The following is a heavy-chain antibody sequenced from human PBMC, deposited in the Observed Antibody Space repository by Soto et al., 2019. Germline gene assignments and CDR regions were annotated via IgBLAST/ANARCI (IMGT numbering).Heavy chain of an antibody. J-gene: IGHJ5*02. CDR1: GGTFSSYA. V-gene: IGHV1-69*06. Sequence: QVQLVQSGAEVKKPGSSVKVSCKASGGTFSSYAISWVRQAPGQGLEWMGGIIPIFGTANYAQKFQGRVTITADKSTSTAYMELSSLRSEDTAVYYCARAPGITGDYGPSPLYNWFDPWGQGTLVTVSS. CDR2: IIPIFGTA. CDR3: ARAPGITGDYGPSPLYNWFDP. D-gene: IGHD1-20*01.